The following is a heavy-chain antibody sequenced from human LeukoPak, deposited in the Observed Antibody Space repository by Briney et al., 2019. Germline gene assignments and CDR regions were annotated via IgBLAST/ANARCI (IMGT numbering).Heavy chain of an antibody. CDR3: ARATSGIAAAGQLYFDY. CDR2: IYYSGST. D-gene: IGHD6-13*01. CDR1: AGSISSYY. Sequence: NPSETLSLTCTVYAGSISSYYWSWIRPPPGRGLEWIGYIYYSGSTNYNPSLKSRVTISVDTSKNQSSLKLSSVTAADTAVYYCARATSGIAAAGQLYFDYWGQGTLVTVSS. V-gene: IGHV4-59*01. J-gene: IGHJ4*02.